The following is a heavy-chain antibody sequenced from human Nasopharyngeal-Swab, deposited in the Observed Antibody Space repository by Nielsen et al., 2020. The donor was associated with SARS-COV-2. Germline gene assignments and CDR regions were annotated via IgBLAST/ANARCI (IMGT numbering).Heavy chain of an antibody. Sequence: GESLKISCAASGFTFGTYSMNWVRQAPGKGLEWVSSISSSSTYIYYADSVKGRFTISRDNAKNSLYLQMNSLRAEDTAVYYCAGAYGSGSYFAFDLWGQGTMVTASS. V-gene: IGHV3-21*01. CDR3: AGAYGSGSYFAFDL. CDR1: GFTFGTYS. CDR2: ISSSSTYI. D-gene: IGHD3-10*01. J-gene: IGHJ3*01.